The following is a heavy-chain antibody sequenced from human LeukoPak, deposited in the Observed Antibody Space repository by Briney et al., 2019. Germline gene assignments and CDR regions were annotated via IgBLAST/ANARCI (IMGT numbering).Heavy chain of an antibody. CDR2: IRGFGDAT. CDR3: ARDSLMLRGPLVIYYFDF. D-gene: IGHD3-10*01. CDR1: DFSFITYA. J-gene: IGHJ4*02. V-gene: IGHV3-23*01. Sequence: GGSLRLSCAASDFSFITYAMSWVRQAPGKGLEWVSTIRGFGDATYYADWVKGRFTISRDNSKNTVDLLMNSLGAEDTAVYYCARDSLMLRGPLVIYYFDFWGQGTLVTVSS.